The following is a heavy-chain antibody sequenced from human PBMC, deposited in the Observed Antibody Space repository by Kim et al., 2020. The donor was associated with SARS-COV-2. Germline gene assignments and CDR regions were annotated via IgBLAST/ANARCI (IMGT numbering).Heavy chain of an antibody. D-gene: IGHD2-2*01. CDR3: ARDQVQLLSDYYYGMDV. J-gene: IGHJ6*02. Sequence: SETLSLTCTVSGGSISSGGYYWSWIRQHPGKGLEWIGYIYYSGSTYYNPSLKSRVTISVDTSKNQFSLKLSSVTAADTAVYYCARDQVQLLSDYYYGMDVWGQGPTVTVSS. CDR2: IYYSGST. CDR1: GGSISSGGYY. V-gene: IGHV4-31*03.